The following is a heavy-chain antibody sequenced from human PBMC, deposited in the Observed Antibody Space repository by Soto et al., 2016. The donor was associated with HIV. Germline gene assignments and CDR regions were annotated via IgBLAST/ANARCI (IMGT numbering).Heavy chain of an antibody. D-gene: IGHD2-15*01. Sequence: EVKLVESGGDLVKPGGSLRLSCAASGFNFNNAWMSWVRQAPGKGLEWVAHIRSKSGGGTTDYAASVNGRFVVSRDDSRNTVSLQMDRLKSRTQPLYCATAPFLGYWGQGTLVTVSS. CDR3: ATAPFLGY. CDR2: IRSKSGGGTT. J-gene: IGHJ4*02. CDR1: GFNFNNAW. V-gene: IGHV3-15*01.